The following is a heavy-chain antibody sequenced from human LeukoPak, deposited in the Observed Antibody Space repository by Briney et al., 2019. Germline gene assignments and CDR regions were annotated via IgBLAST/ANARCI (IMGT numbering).Heavy chain of an antibody. CDR1: GFTFSSYA. CDR3: ARARVGIVVVVADLDY. J-gene: IGHJ4*02. CDR2: ISYDGSNK. D-gene: IGHD2-15*01. V-gene: IGHV3-30*01. Sequence: GGSLRLSCAASGFTFSSYAMHWVRQAPGKGLEWVAVISYDGSNKYYADSVKGRFTISRDNSKNTLYLQMNSLRAEDTAVYYCARARVGIVVVVADLDYWGQGTLVTVSS.